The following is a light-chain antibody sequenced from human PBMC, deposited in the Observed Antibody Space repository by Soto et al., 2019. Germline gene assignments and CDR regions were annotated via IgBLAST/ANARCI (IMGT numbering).Light chain of an antibody. CDR1: SSDVGGYNF. CDR3: GSYSNTATRV. J-gene: IGLJ7*01. CDR2: EVN. V-gene: IGLV2-14*01. Sequence: QSALTQPASVSRSPGQSITISCTGSSSDVGGYNFVSWFQQHPGKAPKLIIYEVNNRPSGVSNRFSASKSGNTASLTISGLQAEDEADYYCGSYSNTATRVFGGGTQLTVL.